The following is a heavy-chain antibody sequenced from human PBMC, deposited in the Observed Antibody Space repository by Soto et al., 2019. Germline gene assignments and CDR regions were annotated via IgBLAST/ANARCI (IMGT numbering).Heavy chain of an antibody. J-gene: IGHJ4*02. CDR3: ARDGSGYFDY. V-gene: IGHV3-33*01. Sequence: QVQLVESGGGVVQPGRSLRLSCAASGFTLSSYGMHWVRQAPGKGLERVAVIWYDGSNKYYADSVKGRFTISRDNSKNTLYLQMNSLRAEDTAVYYCARDGSGYFDYWGQGTLVTVSS. CDR2: IWYDGSNK. CDR1: GFTLSSYG.